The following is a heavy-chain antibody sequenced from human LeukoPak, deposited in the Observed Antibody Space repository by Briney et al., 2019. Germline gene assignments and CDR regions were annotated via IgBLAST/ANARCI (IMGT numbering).Heavy chain of an antibody. Sequence: PSETLSLTCTVSGGSISSSSYYWGWIRQPPGKGLEWIGSIYYSGSTYYNPSLKSRVTISVDTSKNQFSLKLSSVTAADTAVYYCAGSSDSWYFWFDPWGQGTLVTVSS. CDR1: GGSISSSSYY. CDR3: AGSSDSWYFWFDP. D-gene: IGHD6-13*01. V-gene: IGHV4-39*01. CDR2: IYYSGST. J-gene: IGHJ5*02.